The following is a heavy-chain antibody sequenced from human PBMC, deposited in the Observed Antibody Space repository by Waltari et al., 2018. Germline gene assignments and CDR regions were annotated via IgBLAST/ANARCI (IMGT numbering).Heavy chain of an antibody. D-gene: IGHD1-26*01. V-gene: IGHV4-39*07. CDR3: ARGGWTNRYYYYYMDV. CDR1: GGSISSSSYY. CDR2: IYYSGSP. Sequence: QPQLQESGPGLVKPSETLSLTCTVSGGSISSSSYYWGWIRQPPGKGLEWIGSIYYSGSPHYNPSLKSRVTISVDTSKNQFSLKLSFVTAADTAVYYCARGGWTNRYYYYYMDVWGKGTTVTISS. J-gene: IGHJ6*03.